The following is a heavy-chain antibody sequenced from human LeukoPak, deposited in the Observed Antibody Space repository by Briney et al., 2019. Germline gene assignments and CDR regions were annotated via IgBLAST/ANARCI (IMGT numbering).Heavy chain of an antibody. D-gene: IGHD1-26*01. CDR3: ASYTSSGSYFDY. V-gene: IGHV4-34*01. J-gene: IGHJ4*02. Sequence: PSETLSLTCAVYGGSFSGYYWSWIRQPPGEGLEWIGEINHSGSSNYNPSLKSRVTISVDTSKNQFSLKLSSVTAADTAVYYCASYTSSGSYFDYWGQGTLVTVSS. CDR1: GGSFSGYY. CDR2: INHSGSS.